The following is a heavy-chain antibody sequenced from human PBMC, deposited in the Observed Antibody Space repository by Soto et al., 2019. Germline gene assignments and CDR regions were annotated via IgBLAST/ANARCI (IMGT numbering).Heavy chain of an antibody. V-gene: IGHV4-30-2*01. CDR2: IYHSGST. D-gene: IGHD7-27*01. CDR3: AARTGSQFDY. J-gene: IGHJ4*02. Sequence: SETLSLTCAVSGGSISSCGYSWSWIRQPPGKGLEWIGYIYHSGSTYYNPSLKSRVTISVDRSKNQFSLKLSSVTAADTAVYYCAARTGSQFDYWGQGTLVTVSS. CDR1: GGSISSCGYS.